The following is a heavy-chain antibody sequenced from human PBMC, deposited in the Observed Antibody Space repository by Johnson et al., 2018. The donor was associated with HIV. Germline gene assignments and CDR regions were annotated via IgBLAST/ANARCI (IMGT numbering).Heavy chain of an antibody. CDR2: INSAWSSP. Sequence: VQLVESGGGLVQPGGSLRLSCAASGFTLSSYWMHWVRQAPGKGLVWVSRINSAWSSPSYAASVKGRFTISRDNAKNTLYLPMNSLRAEDTAVFYCARDEAASTGAFDIWGQGTMVTVSS. CDR3: ARDEAASTGAFDI. CDR1: GFTLSSYW. J-gene: IGHJ3*02. D-gene: IGHD6-13*01. V-gene: IGHV3-74*01.